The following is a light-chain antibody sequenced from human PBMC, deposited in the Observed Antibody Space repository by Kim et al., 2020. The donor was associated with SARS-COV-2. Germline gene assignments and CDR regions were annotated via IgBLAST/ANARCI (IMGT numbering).Light chain of an antibody. CDR1: QTISSL. V-gene: IGKV3-11*01. CDR2: DAS. Sequence: LSPGESATLSCRAGQTISSLLAWYQQKPGQPPRLIIYDASNRVTGIPARFSGSGSGTDFTLTISRLEPEDFAVYFCQQRYSWPWTFGQGTKVDIK. J-gene: IGKJ1*01. CDR3: QQRYSWPWT.